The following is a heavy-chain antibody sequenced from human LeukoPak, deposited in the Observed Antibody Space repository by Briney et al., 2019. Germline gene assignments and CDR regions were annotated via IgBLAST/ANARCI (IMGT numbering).Heavy chain of an antibody. Sequence: GGSLRLSCAASGFTFSSYAMSWVRQAPGKGLDWVSFIIPSDSTIYYADSVKGRFTISRDNAKNSLYLQMNSLTDEDTAVYYCARDGWYYFDYWGQGTLVTVSS. CDR2: IIPSDSTI. D-gene: IGHD6-19*01. J-gene: IGHJ4*02. CDR3: ARDGWYYFDY. V-gene: IGHV3-48*02. CDR1: GFTFSSYA.